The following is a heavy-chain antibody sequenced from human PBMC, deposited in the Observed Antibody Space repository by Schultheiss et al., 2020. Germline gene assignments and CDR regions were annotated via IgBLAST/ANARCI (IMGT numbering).Heavy chain of an antibody. V-gene: IGHV3-23*01. CDR2: ISGSGGST. Sequence: GGSLRLSCAASGFTFSSYTMSWVRQAPGKGLEWVSAISGSGGSTYYADSVKGRFTISRDNSQNTLYLQMNSLRAEDTAVYYCATHYYGSGSYYKSWEFDYWGQGALVTVSS. D-gene: IGHD3-10*01. J-gene: IGHJ4*02. CDR1: GFTFSSYT. CDR3: ATHYYGSGSYYKSWEFDY.